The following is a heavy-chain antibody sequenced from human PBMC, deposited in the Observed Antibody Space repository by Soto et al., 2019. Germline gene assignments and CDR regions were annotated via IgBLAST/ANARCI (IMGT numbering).Heavy chain of an antibody. D-gene: IGHD3-16*01. V-gene: IGHV1-18*01. CDR1: GYTFTSYG. J-gene: IGHJ6*03. CDR3: ARGLKDYYYYYMDV. Sequence: GASVKVSCKASGYTFTSYGISWVRQAPGQGLEWMGWISAYNGNTNYAQKLQGRVTMTTDTSTSTAYMELRSLRSDDTAVYCCARGLKDYYYYYMDVWGKGTTVTVSS. CDR2: ISAYNGNT.